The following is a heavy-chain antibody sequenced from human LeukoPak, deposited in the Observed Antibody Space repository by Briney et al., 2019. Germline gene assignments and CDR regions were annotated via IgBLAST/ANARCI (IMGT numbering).Heavy chain of an antibody. V-gene: IGHV4-34*01. J-gene: IGHJ4*02. D-gene: IGHD4-17*01. CDR3: ARTQDYGDYIDY. Sequence: PSETLSLTCAVSGGSFSGYYWSWIRQPPGKGLEWIGEINHSGSTNYNPSLKSRVTISVDTSKNQFSLKPSSVTAADMAVYYCARTQDYGDYIDYWGQGTLVTVSS. CDR2: INHSGST. CDR1: GGSFSGYY.